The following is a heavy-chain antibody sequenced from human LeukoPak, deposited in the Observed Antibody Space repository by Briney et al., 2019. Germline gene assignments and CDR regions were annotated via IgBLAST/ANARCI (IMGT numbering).Heavy chain of an antibody. CDR3: ARSGIYSNYPSDY. J-gene: IGHJ4*02. D-gene: IGHD4-11*01. Sequence: ASVKVSCKASGGTFSSYAISWVRRAPGQGLEWMGGIIPIFGTANYAQKFQGRVTITTDESTSTAYMELSSLRSEDTAVYYCARSGIYSNYPSDYWGQGTLVTVSS. CDR2: IIPIFGTA. CDR1: GGTFSSYA. V-gene: IGHV1-69*05.